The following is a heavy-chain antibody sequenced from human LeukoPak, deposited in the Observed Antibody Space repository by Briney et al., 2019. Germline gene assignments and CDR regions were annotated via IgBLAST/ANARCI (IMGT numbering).Heavy chain of an antibody. CDR2: IYYSGST. V-gene: IGHV4-59*01. D-gene: IGHD6-19*01. CDR3: ARGNGYSSGWRDYYYGMDV. J-gene: IGHJ6*02. CDR1: GGSISSYY. Sequence: PSETLSLTCTVSGGSISSYYWSWIRQPPGKGLEWIGYIYYSGSTNYNPSLKSRVTISVDTSKNQFSLKLGSVTAADTAVYYCARGNGYSSGWRDYYYGMDVWGQGTTVTVSS.